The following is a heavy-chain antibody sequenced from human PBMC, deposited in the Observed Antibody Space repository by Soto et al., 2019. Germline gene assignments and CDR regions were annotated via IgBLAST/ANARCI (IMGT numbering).Heavy chain of an antibody. D-gene: IGHD2-15*01. CDR2: IYYSGST. J-gene: IGHJ4*02. CDR1: GGSISSSSYY. CDR3: ARHTPAISISDH. Sequence: QLQLQESCPGLVKPSETLSLTCTVSGGSISSSSYYWGWIRQPPGKGLEWIGSIYYSGSTYYNPSLKSRVTISVDTSTNQFSLKLSSVTAADTAVYYCARHTPAISISDHWGQGTLVTVSS. V-gene: IGHV4-39*01.